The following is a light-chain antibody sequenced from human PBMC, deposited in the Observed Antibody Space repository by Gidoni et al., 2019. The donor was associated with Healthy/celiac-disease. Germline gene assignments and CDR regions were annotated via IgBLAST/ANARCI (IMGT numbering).Light chain of an antibody. CDR2: GKN. Sequence: AVSVALGQTVRITCQGDSLRSYYASWYQQKPGHAPVLVIYGKNNRPSGIPDRFSGSSSGNTASLTITGAQAEDEADYYCNSRDSSGNHVVFGGGTKLTVL. J-gene: IGLJ2*01. V-gene: IGLV3-19*01. CDR3: NSRDSSGNHVV. CDR1: SLRSYY.